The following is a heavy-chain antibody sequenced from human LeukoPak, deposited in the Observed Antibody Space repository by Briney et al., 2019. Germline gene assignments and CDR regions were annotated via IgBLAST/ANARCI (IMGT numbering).Heavy chain of an antibody. J-gene: IGHJ3*02. CDR1: GGSISSSNW. D-gene: IGHD3-22*01. CDR3: ARAPLRITMIVVVRGGAFDI. Sequence: SETLSLTCAVSGGSISSSNWWSWVRQPPGKGLEWIGEIYHSGSTNYNPSLKSRVTISVDKSKNQFSLKLSSVTAADTAVYYCARAPLRITMIVVVRGGAFDIWGQGTMVTVSS. CDR2: IYHSGST. V-gene: IGHV4-4*02.